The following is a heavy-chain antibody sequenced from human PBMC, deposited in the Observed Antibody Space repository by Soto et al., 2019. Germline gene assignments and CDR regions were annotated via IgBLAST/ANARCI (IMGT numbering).Heavy chain of an antibody. V-gene: IGHV6-1*01. CDR1: VDSVSSNSAA. Sequence: SQTLSLTCAISVDSVSSNSAAWNWIRQSPSRGLEWLGRTYYRSKWYNDYAVSVKSRITINPDTSKNQFSLQLNSVTPEDTAVYYCARGQYHGSGSTIPVVSYYYYYGMDVWGQGTTVTVSS. CDR2: TYYRSKWYN. J-gene: IGHJ6*02. D-gene: IGHD3-10*01. CDR3: ARGQYHGSGSTIPVVSYYYYYGMDV.